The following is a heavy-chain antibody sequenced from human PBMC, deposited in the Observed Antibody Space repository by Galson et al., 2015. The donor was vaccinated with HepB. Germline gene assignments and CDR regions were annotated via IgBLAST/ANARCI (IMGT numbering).Heavy chain of an antibody. CDR1: GFTFSSYS. V-gene: IGHV3-21*01. CDR2: ISSSSSYI. D-gene: IGHD3-16*01. CDR3: ARGHSYGGGGYYFDY. Sequence: SLRLSCAASGFTFSSYSMNWVRQAPGKGLEWVSSISSSSSYIYYADSVKGRFTISRDNAENSLYLQMNSLRAEDTAVYYCARGHSYGGGGYYFDYWGQGTLVTVSS. J-gene: IGHJ4*02.